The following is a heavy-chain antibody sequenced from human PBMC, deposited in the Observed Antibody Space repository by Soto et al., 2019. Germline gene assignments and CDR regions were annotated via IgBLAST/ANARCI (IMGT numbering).Heavy chain of an antibody. V-gene: IGHV3-33*08. Sequence: GGSLRLSCAASGFTFSNYWMSWVRQAPGKGLEWVAVIWYDGSNKYYADSVKGRFTISRDNSKNTLYLQMNSLRAEDTAVHYCARDLYYDFWSGYPNWFDPWGQGTLVTVSS. D-gene: IGHD3-3*01. CDR2: IWYDGSNK. CDR3: ARDLYYDFWSGYPNWFDP. CDR1: GFTFSNYW. J-gene: IGHJ5*02.